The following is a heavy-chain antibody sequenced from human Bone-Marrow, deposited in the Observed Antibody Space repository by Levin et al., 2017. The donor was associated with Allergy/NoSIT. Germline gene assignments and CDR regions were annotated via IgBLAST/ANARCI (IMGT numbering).Heavy chain of an antibody. CDR3: TRGRGEWGQFYFDY. Sequence: GESLKISCAASGFTFSAFGMHWVRQPPGRGLEWVAVISYDGGHKFYADSVKGRFTISRDNSKNTLYLQMNSLRAEDTAVYYCTRGRGEWGQFYFDYWGQGILVTVSS. CDR2: ISYDGGHK. CDR1: GFTFSAFG. V-gene: IGHV3-33*01. D-gene: IGHD1-26*01. J-gene: IGHJ4*02.